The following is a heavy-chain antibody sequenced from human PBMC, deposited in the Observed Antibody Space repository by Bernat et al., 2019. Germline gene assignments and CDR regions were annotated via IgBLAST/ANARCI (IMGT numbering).Heavy chain of an antibody. D-gene: IGHD2-15*01. Sequence: EVQLVESGGSLVQPGGSLRLSCAASGFTFSSYEMNWVRQAPGKGLEWVSYISSSGSTIYYADSVKGRFTISRDNAKNSLYLQMNSLRAEDTAVYYCARQGGEKYNWFDPWGQGTLVTVSS. J-gene: IGHJ5*02. V-gene: IGHV3-48*03. CDR3: ARQGGEKYNWFDP. CDR2: ISSSGSTI. CDR1: GFTFSSYE.